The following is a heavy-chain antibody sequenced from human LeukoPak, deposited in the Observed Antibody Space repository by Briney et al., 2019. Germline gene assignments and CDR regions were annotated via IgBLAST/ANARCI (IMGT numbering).Heavy chain of an antibody. CDR2: INPNSGGT. V-gene: IGHV1-2*02. CDR1: GYTFSGYY. J-gene: IGHJ3*02. Sequence: ASVKVSCKASGYTFSGYYLYWVRQAPAHGLEWMGWINPNSGGTNYAQKFQGRVTMARDTSITTAYMELRWLRSDDTAVYYCARGGIVPGATADAFEIWGQGTTVTVS. CDR3: ARGGIVPGATADAFEI. D-gene: IGHD2-2*01.